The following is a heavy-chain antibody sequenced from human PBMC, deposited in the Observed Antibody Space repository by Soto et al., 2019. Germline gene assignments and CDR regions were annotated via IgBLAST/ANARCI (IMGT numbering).Heavy chain of an antibody. Sequence: EVQLLASGGDVVRPGGSLRLSCAGSGFMFSNYPMSWVRQAPGKGPEWVAAIKAAGGDTYYADSVKGRFTISRDNFNDMLYLEMNSLSVEDTAMYYCKRDVVASSPPGADYWGQGTLVTVSS. V-gene: IGHV3-23*01. J-gene: IGHJ4*02. CDR3: KRDVVASSPPGADY. D-gene: IGHD5-12*01. CDR1: GFMFSNYP. CDR2: IKAAGGDT.